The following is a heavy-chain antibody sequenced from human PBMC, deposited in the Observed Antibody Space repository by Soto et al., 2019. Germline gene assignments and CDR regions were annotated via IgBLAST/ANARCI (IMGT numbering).Heavy chain of an antibody. V-gene: IGHV1-46*01. Sequence: ASVKVSCKASGYRFTSYSIHWVRQAPGQGLEWMGIINPSDGSTSFAQKFQGRVTVTRDTSTSTVYMDLSSLRSEDMAVYYCARHAVVVVADTHFYGMEVWGQGTTVSVSS. D-gene: IGHD2-15*01. CDR3: ARHAVVVVADTHFYGMEV. CDR1: GYRFTSYS. J-gene: IGHJ6*01. CDR2: INPSDGST.